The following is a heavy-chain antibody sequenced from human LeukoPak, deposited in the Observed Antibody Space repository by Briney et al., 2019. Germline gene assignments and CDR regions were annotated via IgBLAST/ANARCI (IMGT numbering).Heavy chain of an antibody. CDR3: ARAIGPPNCSSTSCYLDY. CDR1: GFIFSGYE. V-gene: IGHV3-48*03. Sequence: GGSLRLSCAASGFIFSGYEMNWVRQAPGEGLEWVSSISRYSRTIDYADSVRGRFTISRDNPENSLYLQMNSLRAEDTAVYYCARAIGPPNCSSTSCYLDYWGQGTLVTVSS. J-gene: IGHJ4*02. D-gene: IGHD2-2*01. CDR2: ISRYSRTI.